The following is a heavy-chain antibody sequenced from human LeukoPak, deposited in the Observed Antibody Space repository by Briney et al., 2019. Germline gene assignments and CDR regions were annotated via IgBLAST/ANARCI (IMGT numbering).Heavy chain of an antibody. CDR1: GFTVSSNY. J-gene: IGHJ2*01. V-gene: IGHV3-53*05. CDR2: IYSGGST. CDR3: AKDPTTAMVPYWYFDL. Sequence: SRGSLRLSCAASGFTVSSNYMSWVRQAPGKGLEWVPVIYSGGSTYYADSVKGRFTISRDNSKNTPYLQMNSLRAEDTAVYYCAKDPTTAMVPYWYFDLWGRGTLLTVSS. D-gene: IGHD5-18*01.